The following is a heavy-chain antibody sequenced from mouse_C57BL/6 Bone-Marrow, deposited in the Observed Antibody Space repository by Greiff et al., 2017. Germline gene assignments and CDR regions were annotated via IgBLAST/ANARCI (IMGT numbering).Heavy chain of an antibody. V-gene: IGHV3-6*01. CDR1: GYSITSGYY. J-gene: IGHJ1*03. CDR3: ARNSWYFDV. Sequence: EVKLMESGPGLVKPSQSLSLTCSVTGYSITSGYYWNWIRQFPGNKLEWMGYISYDGSNNYNPSLKNRISITRDTSKNQFFLKLNSVTTEDTATYDCARNSWYFDVWGTGTTVTVTS. CDR2: ISYDGSN.